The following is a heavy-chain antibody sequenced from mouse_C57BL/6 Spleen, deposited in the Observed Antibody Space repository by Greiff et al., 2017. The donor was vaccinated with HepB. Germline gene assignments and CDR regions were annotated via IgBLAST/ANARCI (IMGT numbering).Heavy chain of an antibody. J-gene: IGHJ1*03. CDR1: GYTFTSYW. Sequence: EVMLVESGTVLARPGASVKMSCKTSGYTFTSYWMHWVKQRPGQGLEWIGAIYPGNSDTSYNQKFKGKAKLTAVTSASTAYMELSSLTNEDSAVYYCTSRQTAQAPSDWYFDVWGTGTTVTVSS. V-gene: IGHV1-5*01. D-gene: IGHD3-2*02. CDR2: IYPGNSDT. CDR3: TSRQTAQAPSDWYFDV.